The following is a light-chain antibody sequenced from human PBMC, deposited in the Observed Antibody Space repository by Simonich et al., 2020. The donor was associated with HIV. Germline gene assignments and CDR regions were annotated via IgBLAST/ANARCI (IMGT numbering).Light chain of an antibody. J-gene: IGLJ2*01. Sequence: QLVLTQSPSTSASLGASVNLTCTLSRGHSTYAIAWHQQQPEKGPRYLMKLNRDGSHIKGAGIPDRVSGSSSGAERYLTISSLQSEDEAGYYCQTWGAGIVLFAGGTKLTVL. CDR1: RGHSTYA. CDR2: LNRDGSH. V-gene: IGLV4-69*01. CDR3: QTWGAGIVL.